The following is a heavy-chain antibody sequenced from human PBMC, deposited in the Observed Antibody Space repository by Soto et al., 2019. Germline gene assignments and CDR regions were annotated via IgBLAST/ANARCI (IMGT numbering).Heavy chain of an antibody. CDR2: ITGSGGSS. Sequence: PGGSLRLSCAASGFTFSSYVMRWVRQSPGKGLKWVSAITGSGGSSYYADSVKGRFTISRDNSKKMLYLQMNSLRAEDTAVYYCAKDLPGVQLWLCSDYGGQGTLVTVSS. CDR3: AKDLPGVQLWLCSDY. D-gene: IGHD5-18*01. CDR1: GFTFSSYV. V-gene: IGHV3-23*01. J-gene: IGHJ4*02.